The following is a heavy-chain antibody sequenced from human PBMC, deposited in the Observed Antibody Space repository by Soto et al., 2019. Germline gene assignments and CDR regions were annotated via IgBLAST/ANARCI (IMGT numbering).Heavy chain of an antibody. CDR3: AKLHCGGDCYDAFDI. CDR2: IKQDGSEK. J-gene: IGHJ3*02. CDR1: GFTFSSYW. Sequence: GGSLRLSCAASGFTFSSYWMSWVRQAPGKGLEWVANIKQDGSEKYYVDSVKGRFTISRDNAKNSLYLQMNSLRAEDTAVYYCAKLHCGGDCYDAFDIWGQGTMVTVSS. D-gene: IGHD2-21*02. V-gene: IGHV3-7*01.